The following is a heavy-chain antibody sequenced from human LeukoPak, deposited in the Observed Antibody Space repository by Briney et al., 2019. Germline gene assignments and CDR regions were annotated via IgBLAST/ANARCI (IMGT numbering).Heavy chain of an antibody. Sequence: GGSLRLSCAASGFTFSSYGMNWVRQAPGKGLEWVSSISSGGRSIDLADSVKGRFTISRDNAKNSLYLQMNSLRAEDTAVYYCAKKYSGSYSAFDIWGQGTMVTVSS. CDR3: AKKYSGSYSAFDI. J-gene: IGHJ3*02. D-gene: IGHD1-26*01. CDR2: ISSGGRSI. V-gene: IGHV3-21*04. CDR1: GFTFSSYG.